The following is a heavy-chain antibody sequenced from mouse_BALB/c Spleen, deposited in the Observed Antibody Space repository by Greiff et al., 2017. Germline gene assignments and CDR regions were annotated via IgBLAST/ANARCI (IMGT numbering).Heavy chain of an antibody. D-gene: IGHD2-14*01. J-gene: IGHJ1*01. CDR3: ARTYYRYDAGRPYWYFDV. V-gene: IGHV2-9*02. Sequence: VMLVESGPGLVAPSQSLSITCTVSGFSLTSYGVHWVRQPPGKGLEWLGVIWAGGSTNYNSALMSRLSISKDNSKSQVFLKMNSLQTDDTAMYYCARTYYRYDAGRPYWYFDVWGAGTTVTVSS. CDR2: IWAGGST. CDR1: GFSLTSYG.